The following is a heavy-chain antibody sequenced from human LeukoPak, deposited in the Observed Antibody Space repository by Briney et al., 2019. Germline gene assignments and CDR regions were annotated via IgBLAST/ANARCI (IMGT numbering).Heavy chain of an antibody. J-gene: IGHJ4*02. Sequence: SETLSLTCTVAGGSISSSSYYWGWIRQPPGKGLEWIGSIYYSGSTYYNPSLKSRVTISVDTSKNQFSLKLSSVTAADTAVYYCARPGLSRIAVAGSRDYWGQGTLVTVSS. CDR2: IYYSGST. CDR3: ARPGLSRIAVAGSRDY. CDR1: GGSISSSSYY. D-gene: IGHD6-19*01. V-gene: IGHV4-39*01.